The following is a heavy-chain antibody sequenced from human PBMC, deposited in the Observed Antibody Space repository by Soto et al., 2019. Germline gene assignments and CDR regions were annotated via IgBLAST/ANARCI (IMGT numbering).Heavy chain of an antibody. V-gene: IGHV3-30*03. Sequence: GSLNLSCATSGFTFSNYCIHRVRQAPGKGLEWVAVISYDGNNKDYADPVKGRFTISRDNSKNTLYLQMNSLRAEDTAVFYCARDRGPMIVVSQFDYWGQGTLVTVSS. J-gene: IGHJ4*02. CDR1: GFTFSNYC. CDR2: ISYDGNNK. CDR3: ARDRGPMIVVSQFDY. D-gene: IGHD3-22*01.